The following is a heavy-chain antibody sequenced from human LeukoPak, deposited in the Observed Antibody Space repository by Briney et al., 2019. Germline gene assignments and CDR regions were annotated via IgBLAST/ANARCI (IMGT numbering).Heavy chain of an antibody. CDR1: GFTFSSYW. CDR2: IKLDGSET. CDR3: ARINSVNYYFDY. J-gene: IGHJ4*02. V-gene: IGHV3-7*01. D-gene: IGHD5/OR15-5a*01. Sequence: GGSLRLSCAASGFTFSSYWMTWVRQSPGKGLEWVANIKLDGSETYYVDSVKGRFTIYGDNAKNSLYLQMNSLRAEDTAVYYCARINSVNYYFDYWGQGTLVTVSS.